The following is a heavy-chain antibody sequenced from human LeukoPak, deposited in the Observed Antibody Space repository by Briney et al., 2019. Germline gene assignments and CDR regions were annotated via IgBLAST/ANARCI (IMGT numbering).Heavy chain of an antibody. J-gene: IGHJ4*02. V-gene: IGHV3-30-3*01. CDR2: ISYDGSNK. Sequence: GGSLRLSCTASGFTFSSYAMHWVRQAPGKGLEWVAVISYDGSNKYYADSVKGRFTISRDNSKNTLYLQMNSLRAEDTAVYYCARDTPYFDYWGQGTLVTVSS. CDR3: ARDTPYFDY. D-gene: IGHD2-15*01. CDR1: GFTFSSYA.